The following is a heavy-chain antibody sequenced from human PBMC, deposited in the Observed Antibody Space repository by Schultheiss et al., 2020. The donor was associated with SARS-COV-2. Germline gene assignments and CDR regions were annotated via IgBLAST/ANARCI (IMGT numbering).Heavy chain of an antibody. CDR1: GYTFTGYY. J-gene: IGHJ4*02. CDR2: INPNSGGT. CDR3: ARSIVGATRFD. V-gene: IGHV1-2*02. Sequence: ASVKVSCKASGYTFTGYYMHWVRQAPGQGLEWMGWINPNSGGTNFAQKFQGRVTMTRDTSISTAYMELSSLRSEDTAVYYCARSIVGATRFDWGQGTLVTVSS. D-gene: IGHD1-26*01.